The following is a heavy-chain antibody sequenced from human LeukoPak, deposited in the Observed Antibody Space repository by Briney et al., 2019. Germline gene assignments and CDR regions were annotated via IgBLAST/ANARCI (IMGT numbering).Heavy chain of an antibody. D-gene: IGHD1-1*01. CDR2: IYSGGST. J-gene: IGHJ3*02. CDR3: ARTTNDLAFDI. V-gene: IGHV3-53*01. Sequence: GGSLRLSCAASGFTVSSNYMSWVRQAPGKGLEWVSVIYSGGSTYYADSVKGRFIISRDNSKNTLYLQMNSLRAEDTAVYYCARTTNDLAFDIWGQGTMVTVSS. CDR1: GFTVSSNY.